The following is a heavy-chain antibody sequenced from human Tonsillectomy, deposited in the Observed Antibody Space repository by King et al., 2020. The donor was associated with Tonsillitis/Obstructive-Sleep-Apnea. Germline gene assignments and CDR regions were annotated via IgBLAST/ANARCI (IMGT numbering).Heavy chain of an antibody. CDR2: IDPSDSYT. J-gene: IGHJ4*02. CDR1: GYSFTNHW. Sequence: QLVQSGAEVKKPGESLRISCRTSGYSFTNHWITWVRQMPGKGLEWVGRIDPSDSYTTYGPSFKGRVTISVDRSMTTAYLQWNSLQASDTAMYSCARGLYSFDSWGLGTLVTVSS. CDR3: ARGLYSFDS. V-gene: IGHV5-10-1*01.